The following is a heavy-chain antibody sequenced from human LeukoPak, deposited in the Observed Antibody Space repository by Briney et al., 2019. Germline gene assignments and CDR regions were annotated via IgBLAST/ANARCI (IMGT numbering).Heavy chain of an antibody. CDR1: GGSISSYY. Sequence: PSETLSLTCTVSGGSISSYYWSWLRQPPGKGLEWIGYIYYSGSTNYNPSLKSRVTISVDTSKNQFSLKLSSVTAADTAVYYCARHKMERHDYRSRRKNWFDPWGQGTLVTVSS. CDR3: ARHKMERHDYRSRRKNWFDP. J-gene: IGHJ5*02. CDR2: IYYSGST. V-gene: IGHV4-59*08. D-gene: IGHD4-11*01.